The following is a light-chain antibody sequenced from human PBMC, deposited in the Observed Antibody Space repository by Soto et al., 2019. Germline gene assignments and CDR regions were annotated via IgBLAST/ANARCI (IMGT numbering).Light chain of an antibody. Sequence: QSALTQPPSASGSPGQSVTISCTGTSSDVGGYNYVSWYQQHPGKAPKLMISEVSKRPSGVPDRFSGSKSGNTASLTVSGIQAEEEDDYYCSSFAGNDNLVFGGGTKLTVL. CDR3: SSFAGNDNLV. CDR1: SSDVGGYNY. V-gene: IGLV2-8*01. CDR2: EVS. J-gene: IGLJ2*01.